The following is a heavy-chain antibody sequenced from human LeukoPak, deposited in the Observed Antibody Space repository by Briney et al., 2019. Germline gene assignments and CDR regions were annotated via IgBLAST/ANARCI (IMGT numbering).Heavy chain of an antibody. V-gene: IGHV3-48*03. J-gene: IGHJ4*02. CDR3: ARDFGRYFFDY. Sequence: GGSLRLSCAASGFTFSSYEMNWVRQAPGKGLEWVSYISSRATAIYYADSVKGRFTISRDNAKNSLYLQMNSLRAEDTAVYYCARDFGRYFFDYWGQGTLVTVSS. CDR2: ISSRATAI. D-gene: IGHD3-10*01. CDR1: GFTFSSYE.